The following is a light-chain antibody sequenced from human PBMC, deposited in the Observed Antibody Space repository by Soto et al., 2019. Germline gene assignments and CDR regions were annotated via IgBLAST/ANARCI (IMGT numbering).Light chain of an antibody. Sequence: DIQMTQSPSSLSASVGDRVTITCRASQSIGTYLHWYQQKAGKAPKLLIYAASNLQSGVPSRFSGSGSGTDFTLTMNGLQPEDFATYYCQQGYSTPCTFGQGTKVEIK. CDR2: AAS. V-gene: IGKV1-39*01. J-gene: IGKJ1*01. CDR3: QQGYSTPCT. CDR1: QSIGTY.